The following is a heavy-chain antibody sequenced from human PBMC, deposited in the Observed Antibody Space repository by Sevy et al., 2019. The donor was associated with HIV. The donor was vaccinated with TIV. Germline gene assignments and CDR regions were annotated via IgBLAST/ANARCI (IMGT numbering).Heavy chain of an antibody. CDR2: IRSKANSYAK. CDR3: TRHQSPFGSRPYYYYGMDV. V-gene: IGHV3-73*01. Sequence: GGSLRLSCAASGFTFSGSAMHWVRQASGKGLEWVGRIRSKANSYAKAYAASVKGSVTISIDYSKNKAYLQMHSLKTEDTAVYYCTRHQSPFGSRPYYYYGMDVWGQGTTVTVSS. D-gene: IGHD1-26*01. J-gene: IGHJ6*02. CDR1: GFTFSGSA.